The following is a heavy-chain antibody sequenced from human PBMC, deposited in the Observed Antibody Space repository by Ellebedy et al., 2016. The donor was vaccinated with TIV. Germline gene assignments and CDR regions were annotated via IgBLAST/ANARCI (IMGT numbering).Heavy chain of an antibody. V-gene: IGHV4-59*13. CDR3: ARIGLSGGYWSFFDF. CDR1: GGSFSDYY. D-gene: IGHD3-22*01. CDR2: IHYSGST. J-gene: IGHJ4*02. Sequence: MPGGSLRLSCAVYGGSFSDYYWSWIRQPPGKGLEWIGYIHYSGSTSYNPSLKSRVSISADTPTGHFSLILSSVTAADTAVYFCARIGLSGGYWSFFDFWGQGTLVTVSS.